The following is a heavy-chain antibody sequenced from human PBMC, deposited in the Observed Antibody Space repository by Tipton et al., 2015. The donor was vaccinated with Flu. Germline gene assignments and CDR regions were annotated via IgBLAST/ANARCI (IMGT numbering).Heavy chain of an antibody. V-gene: IGHV1-69*01. J-gene: IGHJ4*02. CDR3: AGPLDYYYYTGTNLYHY. Sequence: QLVQSGAEVKKPGSSVKVSCKASGVTFSSYPFSWVRQAPGQGLEWIGGIIPMFGTANSAQKFQGRVTITADESTNTSHMELSSLRSDGTAVYYCAGPLDYYYYTGTNLYHYWGQGTLVTVSS. CDR2: IIPMFGTA. D-gene: IGHD3-10*01. CDR1: GVTFSSYP.